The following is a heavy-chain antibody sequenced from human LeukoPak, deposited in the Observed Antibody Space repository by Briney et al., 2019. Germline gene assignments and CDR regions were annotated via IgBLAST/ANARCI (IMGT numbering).Heavy chain of an antibody. Sequence: SETLSLTCTVSGGSISSYYWSWIRQPAGKGLEWIGRIYTSGSTNYNPSLKSRVTISVDKSKNQFSLKLSSVTAADTAVYYCARSKSDFWSGYYDAFDIWGQGKMVTVSS. J-gene: IGHJ3*02. D-gene: IGHD3-3*01. CDR3: ARSKSDFWSGYYDAFDI. CDR1: GGSISSYY. V-gene: IGHV4-4*07. CDR2: IYTSGST.